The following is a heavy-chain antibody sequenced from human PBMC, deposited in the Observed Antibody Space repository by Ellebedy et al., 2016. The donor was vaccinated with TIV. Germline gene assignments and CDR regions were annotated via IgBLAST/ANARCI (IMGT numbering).Heavy chain of an antibody. CDR2: INHSGSS. Sequence: SETLSLTXAAYGETFSDYYWSWIRQPPGKGLEWIGEINHSGSSNYNPSLKSQVTISVDTSKNQFSLNLSFVTAADTAVYYCARFGRGRAFGYWGQGTLVTVSS. CDR1: GETFSDYY. D-gene: IGHD1-1*01. J-gene: IGHJ4*02. CDR3: ARFGRGRAFGY. V-gene: IGHV4-34*01.